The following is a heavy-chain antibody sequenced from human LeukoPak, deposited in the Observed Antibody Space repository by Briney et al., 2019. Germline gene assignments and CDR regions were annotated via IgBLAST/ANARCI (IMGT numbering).Heavy chain of an antibody. Sequence: GTSLRLSCEASGFTFGNYAIHWVRQVPGKGLEWVAIITHNGGTQYYADSVKGRFTISRDNSQSTAFLQMNSLRPEDTAVYYCARDAQSGAFSDFDYWGQGTLVTVSS. D-gene: IGHD1-26*01. J-gene: IGHJ4*02. CDR3: ARDAQSGAFSDFDY. CDR1: GFTFGNYA. CDR2: ITHNGGTQ. V-gene: IGHV3-30-3*01.